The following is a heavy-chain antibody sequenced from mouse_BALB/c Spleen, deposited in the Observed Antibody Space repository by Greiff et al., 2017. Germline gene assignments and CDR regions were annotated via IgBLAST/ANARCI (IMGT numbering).Heavy chain of an antibody. V-gene: IGHV2-2*02. D-gene: IGHD2-2*01. CDR1: GFSLTSYG. CDR2: IWSGGST. J-gene: IGHJ4*01. Sequence: VQLQQSGPGLVQPSQSLSITCTVSGFSLTSYGVHWVRQSPGKGLEWLGVIWSGGSTDDNAAFISRLSISKDNSKSQVFFKMNSLQANDTAIYYCAGYDDYAMDYWGQGTSVTVSS. CDR3: AGYDDYAMDY.